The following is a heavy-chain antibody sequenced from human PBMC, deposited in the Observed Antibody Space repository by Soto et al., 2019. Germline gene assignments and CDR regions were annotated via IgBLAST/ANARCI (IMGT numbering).Heavy chain of an antibody. CDR2: INSDGTTI. D-gene: IGHD6-19*01. CDR1: GFTLSSHS. V-gene: IGHV3-74*01. J-gene: IGHJ4*02. CDR3: ARAGWYRFDY. Sequence: GGSLRLSCAASGFTLSSHSMHWLRQAPGKGLMWVSRINSDGTTINYADSVEGRFTISRDNAKNTLFLQMNSLRVEDTAVYYCARAGWYRFDYWGQGTLVTVSS.